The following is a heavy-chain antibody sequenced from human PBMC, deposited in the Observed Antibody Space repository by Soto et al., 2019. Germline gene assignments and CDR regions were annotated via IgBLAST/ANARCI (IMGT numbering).Heavy chain of an antibody. CDR3: ARPPLPGYSIHFNS. CDR1: GYIFIDYW. V-gene: IGHV5-51*01. J-gene: IGHJ4*02. D-gene: IGHD2-15*01. Sequence: GESLKISCKASGYIFIDYWIGWVRQMPGKGLEWMGIVYPRGSDTRYSPSFQGQVTISADRSTGTAFLQWRSLKASDTALYYCARPPLPGYSIHFNSWGQGTLVTSPQ. CDR2: VYPRGSDT.